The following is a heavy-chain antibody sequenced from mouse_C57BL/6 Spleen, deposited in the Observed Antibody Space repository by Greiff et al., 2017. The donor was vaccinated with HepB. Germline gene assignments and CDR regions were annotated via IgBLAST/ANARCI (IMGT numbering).Heavy chain of an antibody. J-gene: IGHJ4*01. CDR2: IDPSDSYT. CDR1: GYTFTSYW. Sequence: VQLQQPGAELVKPGASVKLSCKASGYTFTSYWMQWVKQRPGQGLEWIGEIDPSDSYTNYNQKFKGKATLTVDTSSSTAYMQLSSLTSEDSAVYYCARRGITTDAMDYWGQGTSVTVSS. D-gene: IGHD1-1*01. CDR3: ARRGITTDAMDY. V-gene: IGHV1-50*01.